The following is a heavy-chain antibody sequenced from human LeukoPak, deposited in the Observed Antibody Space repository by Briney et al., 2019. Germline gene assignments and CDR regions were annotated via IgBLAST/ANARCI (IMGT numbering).Heavy chain of an antibody. V-gene: IGHV1-2*02. CDR3: AGHSPRYLDSSGYYEDWLPDY. CDR2: INPNSGGT. J-gene: IGHJ4*02. D-gene: IGHD3-22*01. Sequence: GASVKVSCKASGYTFTGYYMHWVRQAPGQGLEWMGWINPNSGGTIYAQTFQGRVTMTRDTSISTVYLELSRLRSDDTAVYYCAGHSPRYLDSSGYYEDWLPDYGGQGTLVTVSS. CDR1: GYTFTGYY.